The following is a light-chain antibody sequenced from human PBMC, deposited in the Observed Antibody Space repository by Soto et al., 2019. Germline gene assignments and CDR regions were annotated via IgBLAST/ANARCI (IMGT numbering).Light chain of an antibody. CDR1: QSISSW. Sequence: DIQMTQSPSTLSASVGDRVTITCRASQSISSWLAGYQQKPGKAPKLLIYKATSLESGVPSRFRGSRSGTEFTLTISSRQPDDFATYYGQQYNSYCQEYTFGQGTKLEIK. J-gene: IGKJ2*01. CDR3: QQYNSYCQEYT. CDR2: KAT. V-gene: IGKV1-5*03.